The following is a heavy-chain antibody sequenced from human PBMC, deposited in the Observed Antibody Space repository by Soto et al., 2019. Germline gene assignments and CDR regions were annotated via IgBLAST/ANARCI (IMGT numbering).Heavy chain of an antibody. V-gene: IGHV3-15*01. J-gene: IGHJ6*02. CDR2: IKSKTDGGTT. CDR3: TTAYYYGSGSPLLGYYYYYGMDV. CDR1: GFTFSNAW. D-gene: IGHD3-10*01. Sequence: GGSLRLSCAASGFTFSNAWMIWVRQAPGKGLEWVGRIKSKTDGGTTDYAAPVKGRFTISRDDSKNTLYLQMNSLKTEDTAVYYCTTAYYYGSGSPLLGYYYYYGMDVWGQGTTVTVSS.